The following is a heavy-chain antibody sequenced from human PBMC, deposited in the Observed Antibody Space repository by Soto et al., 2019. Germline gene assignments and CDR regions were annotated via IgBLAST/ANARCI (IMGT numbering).Heavy chain of an antibody. CDR1: GYTFTNYA. CDR3: ARDNGRLDTAMVNFLDY. D-gene: IGHD5-18*01. CDR2: INTNTGNP. Sequence: ASVKVSCKASGYTFTNYAMNWVRQAPGQGLEWMGWINTNTGNPTSAQGFTGRFVFSLDTSVSTAYLQMNSLRAEDTAVYYCARDNGRLDTAMVNFLDYWGQGTLVTVSS. V-gene: IGHV7-4-1*02. J-gene: IGHJ4*02.